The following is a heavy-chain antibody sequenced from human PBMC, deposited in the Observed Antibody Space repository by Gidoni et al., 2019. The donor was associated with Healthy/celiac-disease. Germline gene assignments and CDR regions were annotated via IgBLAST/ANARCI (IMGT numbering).Heavy chain of an antibody. D-gene: IGHD3-9*01. V-gene: IGHV4-61*02. CDR1: VGSISSGSYY. CDR2: IYTSGST. Sequence: QVQLQESGPGLVKPSQTLSLTCTVSVGSISSGSYYWSWIRQPAGKGLEWIGRIYTSGSTNYNPSLKSRVTISVDTSKNQFSLKLSSVTAADTAVYYCARESDYDILTGYYISYWGQGTLVTVSS. J-gene: IGHJ4*02. CDR3: ARESDYDILTGYYISY.